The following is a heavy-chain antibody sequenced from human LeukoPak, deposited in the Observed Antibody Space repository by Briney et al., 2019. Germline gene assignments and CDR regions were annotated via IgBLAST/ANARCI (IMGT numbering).Heavy chain of an antibody. D-gene: IGHD5-18*01. CDR1: GFGFSVYW. CDR3: ARVPTNSYGFGQ. J-gene: IGHJ1*01. Sequence: TGGSLRLSCAASGFGFSVYWMHWVRQAPGKGLVWVAHIKEDGTSTSHADSVKGRFTISRDNAKNTLYLQMNSLTVEDTAVYYCARVPTNSYGFGQWGQGSLVTVSS. V-gene: IGHV3-74*01. CDR2: IKEDGTST.